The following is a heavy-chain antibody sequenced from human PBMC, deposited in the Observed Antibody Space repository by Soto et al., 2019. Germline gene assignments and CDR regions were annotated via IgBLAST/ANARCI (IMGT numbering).Heavy chain of an antibody. CDR3: ARMLYASGSYYNIDY. J-gene: IGHJ4*02. CDR1: GGSISSGGYY. CDR2: IYYSGST. Sequence: QVQLQESGPGLVEPSQTLSLTCSVSGGSISSGGYYWNWIRQHPGKGLEWIGYIYYSGSTYYNPSLKSRVTISVDTSKNQFSLKLSSVTAADTAVYYCARMLYASGSYYNIDYWGQGALVTVSS. D-gene: IGHD3-10*01. V-gene: IGHV4-31*03.